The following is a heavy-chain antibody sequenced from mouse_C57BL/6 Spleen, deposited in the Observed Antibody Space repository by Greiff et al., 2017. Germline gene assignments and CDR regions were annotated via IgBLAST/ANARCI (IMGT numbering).Heavy chain of an antibody. J-gene: IGHJ2*01. Sequence: EVQLVESGGDLVKPGGSLKLSCAASGFTFSSYGMSWVRQTPDKRLEWVATISSGGSYTYYPDSVKGRFTISRDNAKNTLYLQMSSLKSEDTAMYYCARHGGGGTYFDYWGQGTTLTVSS. CDR1: GFTFSSYG. V-gene: IGHV5-6*01. CDR2: ISSGGSYT. D-gene: IGHD4-1*01. CDR3: ARHGGGGTYFDY.